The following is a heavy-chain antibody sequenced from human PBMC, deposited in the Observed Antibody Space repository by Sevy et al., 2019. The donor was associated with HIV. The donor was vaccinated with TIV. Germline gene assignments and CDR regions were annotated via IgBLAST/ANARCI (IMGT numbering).Heavy chain of an antibody. Sequence: LSLTCAASGFTFSSYAMHWVRQAPGKGLEWVAVISYDGSNKYYADSVKGRFTISRDNSKNTLYLQMNSLRAEDTAVYYCARWGSGWYYFDYWGQGTLVTVSS. J-gene: IGHJ4*02. CDR2: ISYDGSNK. CDR1: GFTFSSYA. CDR3: ARWGSGWYYFDY. V-gene: IGHV3-30*04. D-gene: IGHD6-19*01.